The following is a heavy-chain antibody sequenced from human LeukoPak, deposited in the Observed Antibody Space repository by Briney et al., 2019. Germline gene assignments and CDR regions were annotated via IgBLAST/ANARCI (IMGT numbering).Heavy chain of an antibody. CDR1: GGSISSGSYY. D-gene: IGHD6-13*01. CDR2: IYTSGST. J-gene: IGHJ4*02. V-gene: IGHV4-61*02. Sequence: PSETLSLTCTVSGGSISSGSYYWSWIRQPAGKGLEWIGRIYTSGSTNYNPSLKSRVNISVDTSKNQFSLKLSSVTAADAAVYYCARGSAEFDYWGQGTLVTVSS. CDR3: ARGSAEFDY.